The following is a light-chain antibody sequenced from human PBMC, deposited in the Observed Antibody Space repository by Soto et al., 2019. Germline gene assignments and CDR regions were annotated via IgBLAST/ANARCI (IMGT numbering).Light chain of an antibody. CDR1: QSISRSD. Sequence: EIVLTQSPGTLSLSPGDRGTLSCRAIQSISRSDLALYQRRPGQSPRLLIYATSSRATGIPDRFTGGGAGTGFTLTISRPEPEDSAVYYCQQYGSSPTFGGGTKVDIK. CDR2: ATS. V-gene: IGKV3-20*01. J-gene: IGKJ4*01. CDR3: QQYGSSPT.